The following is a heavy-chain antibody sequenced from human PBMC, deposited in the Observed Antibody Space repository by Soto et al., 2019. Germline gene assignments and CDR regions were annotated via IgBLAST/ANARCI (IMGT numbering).Heavy chain of an antibody. J-gene: IGHJ4*02. CDR2: IYYSGST. V-gene: IGHV4-4*02. CDR3: ARYRAVAGTTFDY. CDR1: GGSISSSNW. Sequence: PSETLSLTXAVSGGSISSSNWWSWVRQPPGKGLEWIGYIYYSGSTYYNPSLKSRVTISVDTSKNQFSLKLSSVTAADTGVYYCARYRAVAGTTFDYWGQGTLVTVSS. D-gene: IGHD6-19*01.